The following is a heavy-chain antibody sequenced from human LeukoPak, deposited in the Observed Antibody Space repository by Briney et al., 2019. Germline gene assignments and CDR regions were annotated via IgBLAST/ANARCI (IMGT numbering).Heavy chain of an antibody. V-gene: IGHV3-30*18. J-gene: IGHJ4*02. CDR3: AKDRVVRGVIASSGDY. CDR2: ISYDGSNK. D-gene: IGHD3-10*01. CDR1: GFTFSSYG. Sequence: GRSLRLSCAASGFTFSSYGMHWVRQAPGKGLEWVAVISYDGSNKYYADSVKGRFTISRDNSKNTLYLQMNSLRAEDTAVYYCAKDRVVRGVIASSGDYWGQGTLVTVSS.